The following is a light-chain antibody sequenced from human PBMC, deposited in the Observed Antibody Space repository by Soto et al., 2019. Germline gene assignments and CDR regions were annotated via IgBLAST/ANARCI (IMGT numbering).Light chain of an antibody. CDR3: QQYHNWPIT. CDR2: GAS. Sequence: EIVMTQSPATLPVSPGERATLSCRASQSVSSSYLAWYQQKPGRAPRLLIYGASNRATGIPDRFSGSGSGTEFTLTISSLQSEDFAVYYCQQYHNWPITFGQGTRLEIK. V-gene: IGKV3D-15*01. CDR1: QSVSSSY. J-gene: IGKJ5*01.